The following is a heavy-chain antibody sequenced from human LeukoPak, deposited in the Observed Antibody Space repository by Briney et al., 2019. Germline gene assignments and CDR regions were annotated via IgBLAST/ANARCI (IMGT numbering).Heavy chain of an antibody. CDR3: ARMLIAARNFDY. J-gene: IGHJ4*02. CDR2: INHSGST. CDR1: GGSFSGYY. Sequence: PSETLSLTCAVYGGSFSGYYWSWIRQPPGKGLEWIGEINHSGSTNYNPSLKSRVTISVDTSKNQLSLKLSSVTAADTAVYYCARMLIAARNFDYWGQGTLVTVSS. V-gene: IGHV4-34*01. D-gene: IGHD6-6*01.